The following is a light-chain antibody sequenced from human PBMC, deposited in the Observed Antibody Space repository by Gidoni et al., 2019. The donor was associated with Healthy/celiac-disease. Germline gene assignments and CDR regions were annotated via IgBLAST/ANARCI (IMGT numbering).Light chain of an antibody. CDR1: QSLLHSNGYNY. J-gene: IGKJ1*01. CDR3: MQALQTPPGT. Sequence: DIVMTQSTLSLPVTPGEPASISCRSSQSLLHSNGYNYLDWYLQKPGQSPQLLIYLGSNRASGVPDRFSGSGSGTDFTLKISRVEAEDVGVYYCMQALQTPPGTFGQXTKVEIK. CDR2: LGS. V-gene: IGKV2-28*01.